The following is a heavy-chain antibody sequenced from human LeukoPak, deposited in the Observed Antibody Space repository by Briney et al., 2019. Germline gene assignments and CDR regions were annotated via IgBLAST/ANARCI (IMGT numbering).Heavy chain of an antibody. Sequence: GASVKVSCQSSGYTFTRHYLHWVRQAPGQGLEWVGLINPTGTSSWSAQKFQGRVTLTRDMSTSTEYMELRTLRSDDTAVYYCARGLEWLTRRHTWFDPWGQGTQVTVSS. V-gene: IGHV1-46*01. J-gene: IGHJ5*02. CDR2: INPTGTSS. CDR1: GYTFTRHY. D-gene: IGHD3-3*01. CDR3: ARGLEWLTRRHTWFDP.